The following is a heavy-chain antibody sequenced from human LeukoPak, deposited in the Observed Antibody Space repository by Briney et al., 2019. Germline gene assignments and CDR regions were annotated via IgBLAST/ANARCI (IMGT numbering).Heavy chain of an antibody. CDR2: ISSSGTYI. CDR3: AREGRVATYFDY. J-gene: IGHJ4*02. Sequence: GGSLRLSCAASGFTFSRFSMNWVRQAPGKGLEWVSSISSSGTYIYYADSVKGRFTISRDSAKNSLYLQMNSLRAEDTAVYYCAREGRVATYFDYWGQGTLVTVSS. V-gene: IGHV3-21*01. D-gene: IGHD5-12*01. CDR1: GFTFSRFS.